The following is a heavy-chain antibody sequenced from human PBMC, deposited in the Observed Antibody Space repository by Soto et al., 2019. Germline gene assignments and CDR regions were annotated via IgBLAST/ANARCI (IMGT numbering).Heavy chain of an antibody. CDR2: VSHDGRNT. CDR3: AKGGRQWLVTSDFNY. V-gene: IGHV3-30*18. CDR1: GFTFSDYA. Sequence: VHLVESGGGVVQPGRSLRLSCAASGFTFSDYAMHWVRQAPGKGLEWVAVVSHDGRNTHYADSVKGRFTISRDISKNTVSLEMTSLRAEDTAVYYCAKGGRQWLVTSDFNYWGQGALVTVSS. J-gene: IGHJ4*02. D-gene: IGHD6-19*01.